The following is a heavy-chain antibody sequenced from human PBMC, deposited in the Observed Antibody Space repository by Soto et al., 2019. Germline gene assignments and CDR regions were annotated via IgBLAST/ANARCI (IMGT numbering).Heavy chain of an antibody. V-gene: IGHV1-69*13. CDR1: GGTFSSYA. CDR2: IIPIFGTA. Sequence: ASVKVSCKASGGTFSSYAISWVRQDPGQGLEWMGGIIPIFGTANYAQKFQGRVTIAADEYTSTAYMELSSVRAAAAAVYYCGRPAYYYNSSGYHSNWFDPWGEGTMVTVYS. D-gene: IGHD3-22*01. CDR3: GRPAYYYNSSGYHSNWFDP. J-gene: IGHJ5*02.